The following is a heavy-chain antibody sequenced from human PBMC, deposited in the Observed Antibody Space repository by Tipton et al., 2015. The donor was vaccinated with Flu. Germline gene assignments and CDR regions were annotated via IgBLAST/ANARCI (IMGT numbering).Heavy chain of an antibody. J-gene: IGHJ3*02. D-gene: IGHD5-18*01. CDR2: VHRKGST. V-gene: IGHV4-38-2*01. Sequence: LRLSCSVSGDSIASDYYWAWIRQPPGKGLEWIGNVHRKGSTYYSPSLRSRVTIGVDRSKNHFSLRLRSVTAADTAVYYCARLDTAMAPDAFDIWGQGTVVSVSS. CDR3: ARLDTAMAPDAFDI. CDR1: GDSIASDYY.